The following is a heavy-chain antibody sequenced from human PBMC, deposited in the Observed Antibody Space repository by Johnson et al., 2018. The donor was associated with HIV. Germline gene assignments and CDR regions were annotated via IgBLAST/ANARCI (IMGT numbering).Heavy chain of an antibody. CDR3: GGSYYYDSSGYYARNAFDI. J-gene: IGHJ3*02. V-gene: IGHV3-NL1*01. Sequence: YYANSVKGRFTISRDNSKNTLYLQMNSLRAEDTAVYYCGGSYYYDSSGYYARNAFDIWGQGTMVTVSS. D-gene: IGHD3-22*01.